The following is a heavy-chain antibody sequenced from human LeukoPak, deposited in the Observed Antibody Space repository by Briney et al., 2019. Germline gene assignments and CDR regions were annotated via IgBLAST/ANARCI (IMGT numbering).Heavy chain of an antibody. CDR3: VRPAQSNWRVYFNY. D-gene: IGHD3-3*01. CDR2: IHTSGGT. J-gene: IGHJ4*02. Sequence: SETLSLTCTVSGGSNSTYYWTWIRQPPGKGLEWIGYIHTSGGTNYNPSLKSRVTMSVDTSKNQFSLRLSSVTAADTAVYYCVRPAQSNWRVYFNYWGQGTVVTVSS. V-gene: IGHV4-4*09. CDR1: GGSNSTYY.